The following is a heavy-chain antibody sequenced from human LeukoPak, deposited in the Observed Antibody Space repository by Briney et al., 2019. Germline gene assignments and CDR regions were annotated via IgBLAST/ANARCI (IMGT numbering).Heavy chain of an antibody. V-gene: IGHV5-51*01. CDR2: IYPGDSDT. CDR1: GYSFTSYW. CDR3: ARGPLAAAWDY. J-gene: IGHJ4*02. Sequence: GEFLKISCKGSGYSFTSYWIGWGRQMPGEGLEWMGIIYPGDSDTRYSPSFQGQVTISADKSISTAYLQWSSLKASDTAMYYCARGPLAAAWDYWGQGTLVTVSS. D-gene: IGHD6-13*01.